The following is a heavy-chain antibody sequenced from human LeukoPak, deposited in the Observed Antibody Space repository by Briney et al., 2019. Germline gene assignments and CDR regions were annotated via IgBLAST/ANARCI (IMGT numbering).Heavy chain of an antibody. CDR3: ARDHSGSYSAFDI. D-gene: IGHD1-26*01. CDR1: GFTFSSYS. Sequence: GGSLRLSCAASGFTFSSYSMNWVSQAPGKGLEWVSSISSSSSYIYYADSVKGRFTISRDNAKNSLYLQINSLRAEDTAVYYCARDHSGSYSAFDIWGQGTLVTVSS. V-gene: IGHV3-21*01. CDR2: ISSSSSYI. J-gene: IGHJ4*02.